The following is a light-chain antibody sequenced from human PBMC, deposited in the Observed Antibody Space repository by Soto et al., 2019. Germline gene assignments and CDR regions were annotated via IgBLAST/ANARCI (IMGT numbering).Light chain of an antibody. Sequence: SYELTQPPSVSVAPGQTARITCGGNHIGSKSVHWYQQKPGQAPVLVVYDDSDRPSGIPERFSGSNSGNTATLTISRVEAGDEADYYCQVWDSSSDHPYVFGTGTKPTVL. CDR1: HIGSKS. CDR3: QVWDSSSDHPYV. J-gene: IGLJ1*01. V-gene: IGLV3-21*02. CDR2: DDS.